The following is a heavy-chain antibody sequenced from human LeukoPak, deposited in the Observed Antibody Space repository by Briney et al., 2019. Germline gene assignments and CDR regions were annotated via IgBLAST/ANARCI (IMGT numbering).Heavy chain of an antibody. Sequence: ASVKVSCKASGGTFSSYAISWVRQAPGQGLEWMGRIIPIFGTANYAQKFQGRVTITTDESTSTAYMELSSLRSEDTAVYYCARGGSGTHDYWGQGTLVTVSS. D-gene: IGHD1-26*01. CDR3: ARGGSGTHDY. J-gene: IGHJ4*02. CDR1: GGTFSSYA. CDR2: IIPIFGTA. V-gene: IGHV1-69*05.